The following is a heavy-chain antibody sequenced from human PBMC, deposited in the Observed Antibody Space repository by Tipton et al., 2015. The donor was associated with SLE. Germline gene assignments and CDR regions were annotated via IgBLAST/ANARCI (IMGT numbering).Heavy chain of an antibody. CDR1: GGSISSGGYS. Sequence: TLSLTCTVSGGSISSGGYSWSWIRQPPGKGLEWIGYIYHSGSTYYNPSLKSRVTISVDRSKNQFSLKLSSVTAADTAVYYCARYLIAAAGSGFDYWGQGTLVTVSS. D-gene: IGHD6-13*01. V-gene: IGHV4-30-2*01. CDR2: IYHSGST. CDR3: ARYLIAAAGSGFDY. J-gene: IGHJ4*02.